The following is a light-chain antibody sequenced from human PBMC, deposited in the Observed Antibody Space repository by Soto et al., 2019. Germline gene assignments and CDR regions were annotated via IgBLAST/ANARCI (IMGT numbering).Light chain of an antibody. J-gene: IGLJ1*01. Sequence: QLVLTQPPSASGTPGQRVTISCSGNSSNIGSNTVNWYQQLPGTAPKLLIYTNNQRPSGVPDRFSGSKSGTSASLAISGLQSEDEADYCCAAWDDSLTGYVFGTGTKLTVL. V-gene: IGLV1-44*01. CDR2: TNN. CDR1: SSNIGSNT. CDR3: AAWDDSLTGYV.